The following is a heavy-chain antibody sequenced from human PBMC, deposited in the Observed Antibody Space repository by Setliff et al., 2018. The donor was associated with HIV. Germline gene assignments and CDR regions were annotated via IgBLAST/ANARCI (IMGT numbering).Heavy chain of an antibody. V-gene: IGHV4-31*03. CDR3: AKEGNSVDNWLDP. Sequence: SETLSLTCTVSGGSISSGGYYWGWIRQHPGGGLEWIGYIYHTGKTYYNPSLQSRIIMSLDMSQNQFSLKLSSVTAADTAVYYCAKEGNSVDNWLDPWGPGTLVTVSS. J-gene: IGHJ5*02. CDR1: GGSISSGGYY. CDR2: IYHTGKT. D-gene: IGHD1-26*01.